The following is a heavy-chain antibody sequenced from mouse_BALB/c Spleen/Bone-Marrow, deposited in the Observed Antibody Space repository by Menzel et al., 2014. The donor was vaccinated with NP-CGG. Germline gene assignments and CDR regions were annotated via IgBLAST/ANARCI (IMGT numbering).Heavy chain of an antibody. CDR1: GYTFSSYW. CDR3: ARGDWDFAMDY. Sequence: VQLVESGAELMKPGASVKTSCKATGYTFSSYWIEWVKQRPGHGFEWIGEILPGSGNIYFNEKFKGRATFTADTSSTTAYMQLSSLTSEDSAVYYCARGDWDFAMDYWGQGTSVTVSS. D-gene: IGHD4-1*01. J-gene: IGHJ4*01. V-gene: IGHV1-9*01. CDR2: ILPGSGNI.